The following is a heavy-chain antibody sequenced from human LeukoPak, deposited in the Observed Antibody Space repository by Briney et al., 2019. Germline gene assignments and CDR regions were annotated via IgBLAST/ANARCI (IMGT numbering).Heavy chain of an antibody. CDR3: ARDLAKDYYDSSCYPPDY. CDR2: IIPIFGIA. J-gene: IGHJ4*02. V-gene: IGHV1-69*04. CDR1: GGTFSSYA. Sequence: SVKVSCKASGGTFSSYAISWVRQAPRHGLEWMGRIIPIFGIANYAQKFQGRVTITADKSTSTASIELSSLRSEDTVVYLCARDLAKDYYDSSCYPPDYWGQGTLVTVSS. D-gene: IGHD3-22*01.